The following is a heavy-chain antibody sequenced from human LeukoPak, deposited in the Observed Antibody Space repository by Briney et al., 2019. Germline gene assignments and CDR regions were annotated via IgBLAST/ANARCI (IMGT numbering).Heavy chain of an antibody. J-gene: IGHJ4*02. CDR3: AKDGGSSWDYFDY. CDR1: GFTFSSYG. V-gene: IGHV3-30*18. CDR2: ISYDGSNK. Sequence: GGSLRLSCAASGFTFSSYGMHWVRQAPGKGLEWVAVISYDGSNKYYADPVKGRFTISRDNSKNTLYLQMNSLRAEDTAVYYCAKDGGSSWDYFDYWGQGTLVTVSS. D-gene: IGHD6-13*01.